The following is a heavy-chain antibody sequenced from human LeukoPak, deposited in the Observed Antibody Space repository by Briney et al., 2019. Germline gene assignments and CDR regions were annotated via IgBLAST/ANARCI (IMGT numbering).Heavy chain of an antibody. J-gene: IGHJ4*02. CDR1: GFTFSGCG. Sequence: GGSLRLSCAASGFTFSGCGMYWVRQAPGKGLEWVAFITYDGINKYYAESVKGRFTISRDNSKNTLSLQMNSLRGEDTAVYYCAREDPSPLWSGYYLSYWGQGTLVTVSS. V-gene: IGHV3-30*19. CDR3: AREDPSPLWSGYYLSY. CDR2: ITYDGINK. D-gene: IGHD3-3*01.